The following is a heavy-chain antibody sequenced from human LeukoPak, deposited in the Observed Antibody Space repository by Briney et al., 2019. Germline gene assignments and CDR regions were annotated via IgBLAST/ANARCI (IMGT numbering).Heavy chain of an antibody. J-gene: IGHJ4*02. CDR2: IYPGDSDT. CDR1: GYSFTTYW. Sequence: GESLKISCKGSGYSFTTYWIGWVRPMPGKGLEWMGIIYPGDSDTRYSPSFQGQVTISADKSISTAYLQWSSLKASDTAMYYCARRYSGYDYGVDYWGRGTLVTVSS. D-gene: IGHD5-12*01. CDR3: ARRYSGYDYGVDY. V-gene: IGHV5-51*01.